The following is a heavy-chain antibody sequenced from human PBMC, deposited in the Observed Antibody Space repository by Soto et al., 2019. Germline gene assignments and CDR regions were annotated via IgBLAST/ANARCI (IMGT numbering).Heavy chain of an antibody. Sequence: LRLSCAASGFTFNIYALHWVLQAPGKGLEWVAVISFDGTKKYYSDSVKGRFTISRDNLKNTLYLQMNNLRVEDAALYFCAREDDYGYRYINYGLDVWGQGTTVTVSS. J-gene: IGHJ6*02. CDR2: ISFDGTKK. D-gene: IGHD4-17*01. V-gene: IGHV3-30-3*01. CDR3: AREDDYGYRYINYGLDV. CDR1: GFTFNIYA.